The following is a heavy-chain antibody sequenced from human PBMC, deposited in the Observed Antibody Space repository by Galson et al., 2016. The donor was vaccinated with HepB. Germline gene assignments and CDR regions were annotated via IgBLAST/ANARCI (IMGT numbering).Heavy chain of an antibody. CDR3: ARRGAGLDPFDY. D-gene: IGHD3/OR15-3a*01. V-gene: IGHV4-39*01. Sequence: SETLSLTCAVSGDSIRSSSYYWDWIRQTPGKGLDWIGTIYYSGSTFHNPSLKSRVSISVDTSKNQFSLKLSSVIAADTGVYYCARRGAGLDPFDYWGQGTLVTVSS. CDR2: IYYSGST. J-gene: IGHJ4*02. CDR1: GDSIRSSSYY.